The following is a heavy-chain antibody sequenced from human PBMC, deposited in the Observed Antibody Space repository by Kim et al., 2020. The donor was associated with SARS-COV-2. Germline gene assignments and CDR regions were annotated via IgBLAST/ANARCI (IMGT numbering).Heavy chain of an antibody. J-gene: IGHJ5*02. V-gene: IGHV4-34*01. Sequence: SLKSRGTISVDTSKNQFSLKLSSVTAAATAVYYCARGSLLWFGRESWFDPWGQGTLVTVSS. D-gene: IGHD3-10*01. CDR3: ARGSLLWFGRESWFDP.